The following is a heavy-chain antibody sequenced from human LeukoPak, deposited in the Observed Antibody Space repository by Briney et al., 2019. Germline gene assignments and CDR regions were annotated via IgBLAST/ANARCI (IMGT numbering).Heavy chain of an antibody. D-gene: IGHD6-19*01. J-gene: IGHJ5*02. CDR2: INPSGGGT. V-gene: IGHV1-2*06. CDR1: GYTFTGYY. Sequence: ASVKVSCKTSGYTFTGYYIHWVRQAPGQGLEWMGRINPSGGGTNYAQKFQGRVTMTRDMSISTAYMELSSLKSDDTALYYCARRMAVAGTNWFDPWGQGTLVTVSS. CDR3: ARRMAVAGTNWFDP.